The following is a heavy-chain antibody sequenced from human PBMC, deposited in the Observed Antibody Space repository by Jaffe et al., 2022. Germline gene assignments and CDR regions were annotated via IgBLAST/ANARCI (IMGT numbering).Heavy chain of an antibody. Sequence: QVQLQESGPGLVKPSGTLSLTCAVSSGSISSNNWWSWIRQSPGKGLEWIGQIYHTGSTTYNPSLSSRVAISVDKSKNQFSLSLTSVTAADTAVYFCAINGATNYGGKFFGYWGQGTLVTVSS. D-gene: IGHD2-15*01. CDR3: AINGATNYGGKFFGY. CDR2: IYHTGST. CDR1: SGSISSNNW. J-gene: IGHJ4*02. V-gene: IGHV4-4*02.